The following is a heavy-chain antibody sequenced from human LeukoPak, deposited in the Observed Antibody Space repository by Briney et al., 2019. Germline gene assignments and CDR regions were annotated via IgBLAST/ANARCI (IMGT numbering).Heavy chain of an antibody. D-gene: IGHD3-3*01. CDR3: AAVPTYYDFWSGYYYGMDV. V-gene: IGHV1-46*01. CDR1: GYTFTSYY. Sequence: GASVKVSCKASGYTFTSYYMHWVRQAPGQGLEWMGIINPSGGSTSYAQKFQGRVTMTRDTSTSTVYMELSSLRSEDTAVYYCAAVPTYYDFWSGYYYGMDVWGQGTTVTVSS. CDR2: INPSGGST. J-gene: IGHJ6*02.